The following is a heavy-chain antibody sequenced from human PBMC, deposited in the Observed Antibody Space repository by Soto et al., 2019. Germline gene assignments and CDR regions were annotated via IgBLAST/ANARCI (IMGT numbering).Heavy chain of an antibody. V-gene: IGHV1-69*06. Sequence: SVKVSCKVSGSRFSNYVISWVRQAPGHGLEWLGRIIPIFNSTKYAQSFQGRVTITADKSTSTASLELSSLRSDDTAAYYCAREGRGKKAGYNGLVSLGYWGQGTLVTVSS. CDR3: AREGRGKKAGYNGLVSLGY. CDR1: GSRFSNYV. J-gene: IGHJ4*02. CDR2: IIPIFNST. D-gene: IGHD2-2*02.